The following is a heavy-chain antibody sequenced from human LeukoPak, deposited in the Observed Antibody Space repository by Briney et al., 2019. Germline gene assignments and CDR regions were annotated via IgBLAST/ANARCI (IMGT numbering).Heavy chain of an antibody. CDR2: IKQDGSEK. V-gene: IGHV3-7*01. J-gene: IGHJ6*02. Sequence: GGSLRLSCAASGFTFSSYWMSWVRQAPGKGLEWVANIKQDGSEKYYVDSVKGRFTISRDNAKNSLYLQMNSLRAEDTAVYYCARCRYGSGSYYRYGMDVWGQGTTVTVSS. CDR3: ARCRYGSGSYYRYGMDV. D-gene: IGHD3-10*01. CDR1: GFTFSSYW.